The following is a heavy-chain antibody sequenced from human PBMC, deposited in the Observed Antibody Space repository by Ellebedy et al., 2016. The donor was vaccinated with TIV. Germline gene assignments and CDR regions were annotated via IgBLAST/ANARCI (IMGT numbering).Heavy chain of an antibody. J-gene: IGHJ4*02. CDR1: GGSMSRSTHY. CDR2: VYYSGRA. D-gene: IGHD2-15*01. Sequence: SETLSLTXTVSGGSMSRSTHYWGWIRQSPGKGLEWIVNVYYSGRAQYNPSLKSRVTVSVDTSNNQFSLKVSSVTAADTAVYFCARLTDSYYFDYWGQGTLVTVSS. V-gene: IGHV4-39*01. CDR3: ARLTDSYYFDY.